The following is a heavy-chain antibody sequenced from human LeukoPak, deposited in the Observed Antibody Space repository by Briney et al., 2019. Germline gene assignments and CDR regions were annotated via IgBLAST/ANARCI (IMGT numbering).Heavy chain of an antibody. D-gene: IGHD1-26*01. CDR1: GFTFSSYG. Sequence: GGSLRLSCAASGFTFSSYGMHWVRQAPGKGLEWVAFIRYDGSNKYYADSVKGRFTISRDNSKNTLYLQMNSLRAEDTAVYYCAKDYDEEWELVSAFDIWGQGTMVTVSS. J-gene: IGHJ3*02. CDR2: IRYDGSNK. V-gene: IGHV3-30*02. CDR3: AKDYDEEWELVSAFDI.